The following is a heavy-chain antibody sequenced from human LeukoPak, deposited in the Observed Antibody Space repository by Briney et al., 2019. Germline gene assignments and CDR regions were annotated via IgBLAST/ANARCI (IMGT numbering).Heavy chain of an antibody. CDR2: ISGSGGST. D-gene: IGHD3-22*01. Sequence: GGSLRLSCAASGFTFSSYAMSWVRQASGKGLEWVSAISGSGGSTYYADSVKGRFTISRDNSKNTLYLQMNSLRAEDTAVYYCAKVMSITMIVVVRNFDYWGQGTLVTVSS. CDR3: AKVMSITMIVVVRNFDY. V-gene: IGHV3-23*01. CDR1: GFTFSSYA. J-gene: IGHJ4*02.